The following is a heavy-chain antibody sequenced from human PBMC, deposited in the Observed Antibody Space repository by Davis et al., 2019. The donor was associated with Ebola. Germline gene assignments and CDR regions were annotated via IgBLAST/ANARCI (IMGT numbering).Heavy chain of an antibody. CDR3: ARSPITIFGVVMSVRAFDI. D-gene: IGHD3-3*01. CDR2: IIPIFGTA. J-gene: IGHJ3*02. V-gene: IGHV1-69*06. CDR1: GGTFSSYA. Sequence: SVKVSCKASGGTFSSYAISWVRQAPGQGLEWMGGIIPIFGTANYAQKFQGRVTITADKSTSTAYMELSSLRSEDTAVYYCARSPITIFGVVMSVRAFDIWGQGTMVTVSS.